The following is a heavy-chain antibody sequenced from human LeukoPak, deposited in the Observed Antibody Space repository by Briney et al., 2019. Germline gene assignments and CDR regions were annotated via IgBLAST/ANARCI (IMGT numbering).Heavy chain of an antibody. CDR2: ISSSSSYI. J-gene: IGHJ4*02. V-gene: IGHV3-21*01. D-gene: IGHD3-10*01. CDR3: ARDSSTQVRGVGTRDIPFDY. Sequence: GGSLRLSCAASGFTFSSYSMNWVRQAPGKGLEWVSSISSSSSYIYYADSVKGRFTISRDNAKNSLYLQMNSLRAEDTAVYYCARDSSTQVRGVGTRDIPFDYWGQGTLVTVSS. CDR1: GFTFSSYS.